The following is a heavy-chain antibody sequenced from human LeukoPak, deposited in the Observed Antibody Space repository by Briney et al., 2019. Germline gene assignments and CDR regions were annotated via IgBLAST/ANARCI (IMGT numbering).Heavy chain of an antibody. CDR2: INHSGST. V-gene: IGHV4-34*01. J-gene: IGHJ4*02. Sequence: PSETLSLTCAVYGGSFIGFHWNWIRQAPGKGLEWIGDINHSGSTDYNPSLKSRVTISIDTSKNQFSLKLTSVTAADTAVYYCARGGVGVNFDYWGQGTLATVSS. CDR1: GGSFIGFH. D-gene: IGHD2-15*01. CDR3: ARGGVGVNFDY.